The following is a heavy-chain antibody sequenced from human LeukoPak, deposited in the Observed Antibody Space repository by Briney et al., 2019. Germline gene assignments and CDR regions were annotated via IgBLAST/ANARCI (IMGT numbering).Heavy chain of an antibody. CDR1: GFTFNYYW. CDR2: IQQDGSEK. J-gene: IGHJ4*02. D-gene: IGHD6-13*01. V-gene: IGHV3-7*01. Sequence: PGGSLRLSRAASGFTFNYYWLTWVRQAPGKGLEWVANIQQDGSEKYYVDSVKGRFIISRDNAKNSLYLQMNSLRAEDTAVYYCARAGLPAPGRPYYLDYWGQGTLVTVSS. CDR3: ARAGLPAPGRPYYLDY.